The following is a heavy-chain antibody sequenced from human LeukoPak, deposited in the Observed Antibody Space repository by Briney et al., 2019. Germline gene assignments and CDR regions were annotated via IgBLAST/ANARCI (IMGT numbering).Heavy chain of an antibody. D-gene: IGHD3-3*01. J-gene: IGHJ6*03. CDR1: GYTFTSYD. CDR3: ARAFGVVTYYYYYYMDV. CDR2: MNPNSGNT. Sequence: ASVKVSCKASGYTFTSYDMNWLRQATGQGLEWMGWMNPNSGNTGLAQGFQGRVTMTRDTSISTAYMELTSLRSEDTAVYYCARAFGVVTYYYYYYMDVWGKGTTVTVSS. V-gene: IGHV1-8*01.